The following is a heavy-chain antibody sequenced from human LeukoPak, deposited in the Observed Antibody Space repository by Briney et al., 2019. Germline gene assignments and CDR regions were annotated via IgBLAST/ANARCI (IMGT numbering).Heavy chain of an antibody. D-gene: IGHD6-13*01. J-gene: IGHJ5*02. CDR1: SGSISSTTYY. CDR3: ARGVGSSWYFLWFDP. CDR2: IHYSGST. V-gene: IGHV4-39*01. Sequence: SETLSLTCSVSSGSISSTTYYWGWIRQPPGKGLQWIGNIHYSGSTYYNPSLKSRVTISVDTSKNQFSLKLSSVTAADTAVYYCARGVGSSWYFLWFDPWGQGTLVTVSS.